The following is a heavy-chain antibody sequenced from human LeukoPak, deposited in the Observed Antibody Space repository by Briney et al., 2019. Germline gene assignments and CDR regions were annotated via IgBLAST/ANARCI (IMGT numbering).Heavy chain of an antibody. CDR2: INHSGST. J-gene: IGHJ4*02. CDR1: GGSFSGYY. V-gene: IGHV4-34*01. D-gene: IGHD4-23*01. CDR3: ARGVHDYGGNPFHY. Sequence: SETLSLTCAVYGGSFSGYYWSRIRQPPGKGLEWIGEINHSGSTNYNPSLKSRVTISVDTSKNQFSLKLSSVTAADTAVYYCARGVHDYGGNPFHYWGQGTLVTVSS.